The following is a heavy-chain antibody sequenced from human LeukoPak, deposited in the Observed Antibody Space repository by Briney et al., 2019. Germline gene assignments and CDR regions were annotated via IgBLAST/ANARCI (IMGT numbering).Heavy chain of an antibody. J-gene: IGHJ4*02. V-gene: IGHV4-59*01. Sequence: SETLSLTCTVSGGSISSYYWSWIRQPPGKGLEWIGYIYYSGSTNYNPSLKSRVTISVDTSKNQFSLKLSSVTAADTAVYYCARDTYYYDSSGQRGFDYWGQGTLVTVSS. CDR1: GGSISSYY. CDR3: ARDTYYYDSSGQRGFDY. CDR2: IYYSGST. D-gene: IGHD3-22*01.